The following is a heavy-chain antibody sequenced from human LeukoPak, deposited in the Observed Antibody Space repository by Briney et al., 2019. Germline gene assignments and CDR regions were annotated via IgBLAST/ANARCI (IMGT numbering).Heavy chain of an antibody. CDR2: ISSSSSYI. V-gene: IGHV3-21*01. Sequence: GGSLRLSCAASGFTFSSYSMNWVRQAPGKGLEWVSSISSSSSYIYYADSVKGRFTISRDNAKNSLYLQMNSLRAEDTAVYYCARDGNRDGDMDVWGKGTTVTVSS. CDR3: ARDGNRDGDMDV. D-gene: IGHD1-1*01. J-gene: IGHJ6*03. CDR1: GFTFSSYS.